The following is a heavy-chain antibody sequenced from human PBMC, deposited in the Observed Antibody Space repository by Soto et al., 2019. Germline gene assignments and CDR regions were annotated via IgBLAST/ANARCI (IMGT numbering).Heavy chain of an antibody. V-gene: IGHV1-8*01. D-gene: IGHD3-10*01. J-gene: IGHJ4*02. CDR2: GNPNNGDT. CDR3: AKVSRKGSAIDFDY. Sequence: QVQLVQSGAELKKPGASVKVSCKASGYTFSNYDMNWVRQATGQGPEWIGWGNPNNGDTGYAQKFQGRVTLTTDISTTTAYMELTSLRSEDTAIYYCAKVSRKGSAIDFDYWGQGTLITVSS. CDR1: GYTFSNYD.